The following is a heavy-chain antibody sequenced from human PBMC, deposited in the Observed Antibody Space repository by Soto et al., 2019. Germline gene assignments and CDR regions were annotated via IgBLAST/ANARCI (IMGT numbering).Heavy chain of an antibody. CDR2: ISGSGGST. D-gene: IGHD3-22*01. CDR1: GFAFSSYA. V-gene: IGHV3-23*01. CDR3: AKGRLIVVVITALDY. Sequence: EVQLLESGGGLVQPGGSLRLSCAASGFAFSSYAMSWVRQAPGKGLEWVSAISGSGGSTYYADSVKGRFTISRDNSKNTLYLQMNSLRAEDTAVYYCAKGRLIVVVITALDYWGQGTLVTVSS. J-gene: IGHJ4*02.